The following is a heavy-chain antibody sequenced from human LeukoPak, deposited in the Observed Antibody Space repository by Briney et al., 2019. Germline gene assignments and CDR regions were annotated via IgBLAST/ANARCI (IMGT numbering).Heavy chain of an antibody. J-gene: IGHJ5*02. CDR1: GGSFSGYY. Sequence: SEILSLTCAVYGGSFSGYYWSWIRQPPGKGLEWIGGINHSGSTNYNPSLKSRVTISVDTSKNQFSLKLSSVTAADTAVYYCARVRLVVRGVIPPTNWFDPWGRGTLVTVSS. CDR3: ARVRLVVRGVIPPTNWFDP. D-gene: IGHD3-10*01. V-gene: IGHV4-34*01. CDR2: INHSGST.